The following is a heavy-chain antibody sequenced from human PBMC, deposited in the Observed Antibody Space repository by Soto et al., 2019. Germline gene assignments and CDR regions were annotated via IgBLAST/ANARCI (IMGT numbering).Heavy chain of an antibody. J-gene: IGHJ6*02. Sequence: ASVKVSCKASGYTFTSYAMHWVRQAPGQRLEWMGWINAGNGNTKYSQKFQGRVTITRDTSASTAYMELSSLRSEDTAVYYCARDPWGGEDIAVAGRYYYYYGMDVWGQGTTVTVSS. D-gene: IGHD6-19*01. CDR3: ARDPWGGEDIAVAGRYYYYYGMDV. CDR1: GYTFTSYA. V-gene: IGHV1-3*01. CDR2: INAGNGNT.